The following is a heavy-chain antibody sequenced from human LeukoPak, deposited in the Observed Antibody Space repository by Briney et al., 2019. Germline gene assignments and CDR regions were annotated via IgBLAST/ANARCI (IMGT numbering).Heavy chain of an antibody. CDR3: AKAYDSSGYYSLVDF. D-gene: IGHD3-22*01. CDR2: ISWNSGSI. V-gene: IGHV3-9*01. Sequence: GGSLRLSCAASGLTFDDYAMHWVRQAPGKGLEWVSGISWNSGSIGYADSVKGRFTISRDNAKNSLYLQMSSLRAEDTALYYCAKAYDSSGYYSLVDFWGQGTLVTVSS. J-gene: IGHJ4*02. CDR1: GLTFDDYA.